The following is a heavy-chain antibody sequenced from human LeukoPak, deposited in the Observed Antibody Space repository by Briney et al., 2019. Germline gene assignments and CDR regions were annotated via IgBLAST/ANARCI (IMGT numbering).Heavy chain of an antibody. D-gene: IGHD5-18*01. CDR1: GFTFSSYA. V-gene: IGHV3-30*01. Sequence: PGGSLRLSCAASGFTFSSYAMHWVHQAPDKGLEWVAVISYDGSNKYYADSVKGRFTISRDNSKNTLYLQMNSLRAEDTALYYCARGYTAMVHPPFDYWGQGTLVTVSS. J-gene: IGHJ4*02. CDR2: ISYDGSNK. CDR3: ARGYTAMVHPPFDY.